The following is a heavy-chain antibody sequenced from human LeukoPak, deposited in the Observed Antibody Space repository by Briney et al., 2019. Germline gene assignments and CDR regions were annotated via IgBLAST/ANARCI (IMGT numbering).Heavy chain of an antibody. D-gene: IGHD2-2*01. J-gene: IGHJ4*02. CDR3: ARGSDVVVPAALYYFDY. CDR1: GGSISSSSYY. V-gene: IGHV4-39*07. CDR2: IYYSGST. Sequence: SETLSLTCTVSGGSISSSSYYWGWIRQPPGKGLEWIGSIYYSGSTYYNPSLKSRVTISVDTSKNQFSLKLSSVTAADTAVYYCARGSDVVVPAALYYFDYWGQGTLVTVSS.